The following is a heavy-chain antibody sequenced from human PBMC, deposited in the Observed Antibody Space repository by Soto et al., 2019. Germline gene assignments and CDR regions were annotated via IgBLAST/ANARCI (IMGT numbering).Heavy chain of an antibody. CDR2: IIPIFGTA. Sequence: GASVKFSCKASGGTFSSYAISWVRQAPGQGLEWMGGIIPIFGTANYAQKFQGRVTITADESTSTAYMELSSLRSEDTAVYYCARDHLGYSSSSGQAFFDYWGQGTLVTVSS. J-gene: IGHJ4*02. CDR1: GGTFSSYA. CDR3: ARDHLGYSSSSGQAFFDY. V-gene: IGHV1-69*13. D-gene: IGHD6-6*01.